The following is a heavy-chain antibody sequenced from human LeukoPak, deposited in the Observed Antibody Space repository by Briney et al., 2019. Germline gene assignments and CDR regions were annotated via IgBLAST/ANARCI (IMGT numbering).Heavy chain of an antibody. CDR1: GASISRSAYY. D-gene: IGHD2-8*01. V-gene: IGHV4-39*01. CDR3: AGHANGVFDH. CDR2: IYSGGDS. Sequence: KTSETLSLTCTVSGASISRSAYYWAWIRQPPGKGLEWIGGIYSGGDSDHDPSLKSRITMSVDTSNNHFSLNVSYVTAADTAVYYCAGHANGVFDHWGQGTLVTVSS. J-gene: IGHJ4*02.